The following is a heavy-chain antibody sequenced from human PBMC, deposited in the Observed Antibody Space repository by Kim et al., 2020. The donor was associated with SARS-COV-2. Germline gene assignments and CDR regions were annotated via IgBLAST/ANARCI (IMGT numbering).Heavy chain of an antibody. CDR2: IFSGGST. CDR3: ARDGYDSSGYYVDAFDI. J-gene: IGHJ3*02. V-gene: IGHV3-66*01. D-gene: IGHD3-22*01. CDR1: GFTVSSNY. Sequence: GGSLRLSCAASGFTVSSNYMSWVRQAPGKGLEWVSVIFSGGSTYYADSVKGRFTISRDNSKNTLYLQMHSLRAEDTAIYYCARDGYDSSGYYVDAFDIWG.